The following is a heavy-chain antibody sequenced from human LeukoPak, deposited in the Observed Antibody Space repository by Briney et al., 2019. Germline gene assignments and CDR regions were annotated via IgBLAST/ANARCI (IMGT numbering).Heavy chain of an antibody. Sequence: GGSLRLSCAASEFTFSNFAMSWVRQDAGKGLEWVSTISVSGDNTYYADSVKGRFTISRDNTKNTLSLHMNTLRAEDTAVYYCAKDLLQTFFFDSSGYYSDAFGMWGQGTMVTVSP. V-gene: IGHV3-23*01. CDR2: ISVSGDNT. J-gene: IGHJ3*02. CDR3: AKDLLQTFFFDSSGYYSDAFGM. D-gene: IGHD3-22*01. CDR1: EFTFSNFA.